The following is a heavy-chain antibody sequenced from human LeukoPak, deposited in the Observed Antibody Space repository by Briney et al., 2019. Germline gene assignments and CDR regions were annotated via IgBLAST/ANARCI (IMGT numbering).Heavy chain of an antibody. D-gene: IGHD1-26*01. CDR1: GGSFSGYY. Sequence: KPSETLSLTCAAYGGSFSGYYWSWIRQPPGKGLEWMGEINHSGSTNYNPSLKSRITMSVDTSKNQFSLNLSSVTAADTSVYYCARASIVGAKRTRSGTFDLWGQGTMVTVSS. J-gene: IGHJ3*01. CDR3: ARASIVGAKRTRSGTFDL. V-gene: IGHV4-34*01. CDR2: INHSGST.